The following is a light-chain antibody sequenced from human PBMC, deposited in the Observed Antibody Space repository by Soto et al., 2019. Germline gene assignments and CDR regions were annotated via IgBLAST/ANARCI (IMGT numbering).Light chain of an antibody. CDR3: TSYTTSSTLV. CDR1: SSDVGGYNF. J-gene: IGLJ2*01. Sequence: QSALTQPASMSGSPGQSITISCTGTSSDVGGYNFVSWYQQHPGKAPKLMIYEVSHRPSGVSDRFSGSKSGNTASLTISGLQAEDEADYYCTSYTTSSTLVFGGGTKLTVL. CDR2: EVS. V-gene: IGLV2-14*01.